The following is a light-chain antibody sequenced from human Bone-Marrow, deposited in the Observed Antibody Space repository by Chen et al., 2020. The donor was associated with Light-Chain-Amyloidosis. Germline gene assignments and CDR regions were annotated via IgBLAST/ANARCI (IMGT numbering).Light chain of an antibody. CDR2: YDS. CDR3: QVWDSSSDLYV. Sequence: SYVLTQSPSVSVAPGKTARITCGGNNIGSKSVHWYQQKPGQAPVLVSYYDSDRPSGIPERFSGSNSGNTATLTISRVEAGDEADYYCQVWDSSSDLYVFGTGTKVTVL. J-gene: IGLJ1*01. V-gene: IGLV3-21*04. CDR1: NIGSKS.